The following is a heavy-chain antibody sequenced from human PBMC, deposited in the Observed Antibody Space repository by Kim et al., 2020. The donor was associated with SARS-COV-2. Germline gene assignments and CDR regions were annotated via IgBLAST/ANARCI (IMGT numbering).Heavy chain of an antibody. J-gene: IGHJ4*02. CDR2: IYVDGRT. CDR1: GLTFSNNF. V-gene: IGHV3-53*01. D-gene: IGHD1-20*01. Sequence: GGSLRLSCKASGLTFSNNFMSWIRQAPGKGLEWVSIIYVDGRTFYADSVRGRFTISRDNFKNTVYLEMNDLTADDTAIYYCAADLDSNNAQHWGQGTLVTVSS. CDR3: AADLDSNNAQH.